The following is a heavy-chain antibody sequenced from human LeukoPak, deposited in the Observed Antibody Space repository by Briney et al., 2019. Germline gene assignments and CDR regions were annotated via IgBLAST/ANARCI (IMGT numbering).Heavy chain of an antibody. Sequence: GGSLRLSCAASGFTFSSYAMHWVRQAPGKGLEWVAVISYDGSNKYYADSVKGRFTISRDNSKNTLYLQMNSLRAEDTAVYYCARDYYDSSGYYGNLSFDYWGQGTLVTVSS. CDR1: GFTFSSYA. V-gene: IGHV3-30-3*01. CDR3: ARDYYDSSGYYGNLSFDY. D-gene: IGHD3-22*01. J-gene: IGHJ4*02. CDR2: ISYDGSNK.